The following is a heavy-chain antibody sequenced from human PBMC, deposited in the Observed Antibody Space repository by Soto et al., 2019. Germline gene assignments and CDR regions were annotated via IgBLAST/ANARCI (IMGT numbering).Heavy chain of an antibody. J-gene: IGHJ5*02. CDR2: ISSGSTYV. Sequence: EVQLVESGGGLVKPGGSLRLSCAASGFTFSSYSMNWVRQAPGRGLEWVSFISSGSTYVYYADSLKGRFTISRDNAKNSLYLQINSLRAEDRAVYYCAREGGSSSWNNWFDPWGQGTLVTVSS. V-gene: IGHV3-21*01. D-gene: IGHD6-13*01. CDR3: AREGGSSSWNNWFDP. CDR1: GFTFSSYS.